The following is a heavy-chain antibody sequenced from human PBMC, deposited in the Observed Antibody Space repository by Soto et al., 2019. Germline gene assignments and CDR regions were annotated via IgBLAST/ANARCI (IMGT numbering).Heavy chain of an antibody. V-gene: IGHV3-33*01. Sequence: GGSLRLSCAASGFTFSSHGMHWVRQAPGKGLEWVALIWYDGRDKNYADSVKGRFTISRDNSKNTLYLQMDSLRAEDTAVYYCARDYDRGTYLRYFDYWGQGTLVTVSS. D-gene: IGHD1-26*01. CDR1: GFTFSSHG. J-gene: IGHJ4*02. CDR2: IWYDGRDK. CDR3: ARDYDRGTYLRYFDY.